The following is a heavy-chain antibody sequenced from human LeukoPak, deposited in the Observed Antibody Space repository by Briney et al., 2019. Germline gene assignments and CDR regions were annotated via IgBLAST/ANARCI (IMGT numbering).Heavy chain of an antibody. CDR2: INPNSGGT. CDR1: GYTFTGYY. CDR3: ARLYSPYGRFEY. V-gene: IGHV1-2*02. Sequence: GASVKVSCKASGYTFTGYYMHWVRQAPGQGLAWMGWINPNSGGTNYAQKFQGRVTMTRDTSISTAYMELGRLRSDDTAVYYCARLYSPYGRFEYWGQGTLVTVSS. D-gene: IGHD5-18*01. J-gene: IGHJ4*02.